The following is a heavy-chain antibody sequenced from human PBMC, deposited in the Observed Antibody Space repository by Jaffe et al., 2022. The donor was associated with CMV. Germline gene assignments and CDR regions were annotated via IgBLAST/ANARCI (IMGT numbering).Heavy chain of an antibody. CDR2: ISYDGSNK. V-gene: IGHV3-30*03. CDR1: GFTFSSYG. J-gene: IGHJ2*01. Sequence: QVQLVESGGGVVQPGRSLRLSCAASGFTFSSYGMHWVRQAPGKGLEWVAVISYDGSNKYYADSVKGRFTISRDNSKNTLYLQMNSLRAEDTAVYYCAILTLFDLWGRGTLVTVSS. CDR3: AILTLFDL.